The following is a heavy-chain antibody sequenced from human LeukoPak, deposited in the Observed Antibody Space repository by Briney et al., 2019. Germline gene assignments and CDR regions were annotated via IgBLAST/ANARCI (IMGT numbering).Heavy chain of an antibody. Sequence: GGSLRLSCAASGFTFSSYAMSWVRQAPGKGLEWVSAISGSGGSTYYADSVKGRFTISRDNSKNTLYLQMNSLRAEDTAVYYCARGRGSSRYYFDYWGRGTLVTVSS. CDR1: GFTFSSYA. CDR3: ARGRGSSRYYFDY. J-gene: IGHJ4*02. D-gene: IGHD1-26*01. CDR2: ISGSGGST. V-gene: IGHV3-23*01.